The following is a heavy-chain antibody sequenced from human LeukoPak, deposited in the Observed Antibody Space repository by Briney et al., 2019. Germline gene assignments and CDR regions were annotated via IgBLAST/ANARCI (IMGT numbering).Heavy chain of an antibody. CDR3: ARAIAARVGIDY. J-gene: IGHJ4*02. D-gene: IGHD6-6*01. V-gene: IGHV1-2*06. CDR1: GYTFTGYY. Sequence: ASVKVSCKASGYTFTGYYMHWVRQAPGQGLEWMGRINPNSGGTNYAQKFQGRVTMTRDNSISTAYMELSRLRSDDTAVYYCARAIAARVGIDYWGQGTLVTVSS. CDR2: INPNSGGT.